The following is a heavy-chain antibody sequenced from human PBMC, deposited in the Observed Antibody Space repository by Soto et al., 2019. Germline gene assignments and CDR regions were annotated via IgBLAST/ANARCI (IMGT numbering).Heavy chain of an antibody. J-gene: IGHJ6*02. D-gene: IGHD6-13*01. CDR1: GGTFSSYA. V-gene: IGHV1-69*13. Sequence: GASVKVSCKASGGTFSSYAISWVRQAPGQGLEWMGGIIPMFGTANYAQKFQGRVTITADESTITAYMELSSLRSDDTAVYYCAREISAAAGSYYYYGMDVRGQGTTVTVSS. CDR3: AREISAAAGSYYYYGMDV. CDR2: IIPMFGTA.